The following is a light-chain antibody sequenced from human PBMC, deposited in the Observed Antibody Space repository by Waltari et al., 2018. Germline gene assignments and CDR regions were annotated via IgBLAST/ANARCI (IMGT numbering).Light chain of an antibody. CDR2: EVS. V-gene: IGLV2-14*01. CDR1: SSDVGGYNY. Sequence: QSALTQPASVSGSPGQSITISCTGTSSDVGGYNYVSWYQQHPGKAPKLMIYEVSNLPSGVSNRVSGSTSGNTASLTISGLQAEDEADYYCSSYTSRSTPWVFGGGTKLTVL. J-gene: IGLJ3*02. CDR3: SSYTSRSTPWV.